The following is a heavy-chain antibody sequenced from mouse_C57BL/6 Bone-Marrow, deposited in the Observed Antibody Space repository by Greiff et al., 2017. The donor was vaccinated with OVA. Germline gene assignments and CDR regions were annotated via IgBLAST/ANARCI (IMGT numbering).Heavy chain of an antibody. V-gene: IGHV1-74*01. CDR3: AINGYHWYFDV. J-gene: IGHJ1*03. CDR2: IHPSDGDT. D-gene: IGHD2-2*01. Sequence: VQLQQPGAELVKPGASVKVSCKASGYTFTSYWMHWVKQRPGQGLEWIGRIHPSDGDTNYNQKFKGKATLTVDKSSSTAYMQHSSLTSEDSAVYYCAINGYHWYFDVWGTGTTVTVSS. CDR1: GYTFTSYW.